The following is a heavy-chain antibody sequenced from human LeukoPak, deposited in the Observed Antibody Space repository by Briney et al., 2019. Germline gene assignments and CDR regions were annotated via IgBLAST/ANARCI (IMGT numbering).Heavy chain of an antibody. V-gene: IGHV3-11*01. CDR1: GFTFSDYY. J-gene: IGHJ4*02. Sequence: GGSLGLSWAAAGFTFSDYYIGWIRQAPGRGLGWVSYISRNGSTIYYADCVKGRFPIARDNAKHSMYLEMNSLRAEDTAVYYCARALGLWGEGTLVTVSS. D-gene: IGHD3-16*01. CDR3: ARALGL. CDR2: ISRNGSTI.